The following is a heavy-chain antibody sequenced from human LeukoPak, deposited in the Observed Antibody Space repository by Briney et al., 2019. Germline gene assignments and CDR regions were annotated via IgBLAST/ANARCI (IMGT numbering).Heavy chain of an antibody. Sequence: GRSLRLSCAASGFTFSSYAMHWVRQAPGKGLEWVAVISYDGSNKYYADSVKGRFTISRDNSKNTLYLQMNSLRAEDTAVYYCARERPNVFYYYMDVWGKGTTVTVSS. CDR3: ARERPNVFYYYMDV. V-gene: IGHV3-30*04. CDR1: GFTFSSYA. J-gene: IGHJ6*03. D-gene: IGHD1-1*01. CDR2: ISYDGSNK.